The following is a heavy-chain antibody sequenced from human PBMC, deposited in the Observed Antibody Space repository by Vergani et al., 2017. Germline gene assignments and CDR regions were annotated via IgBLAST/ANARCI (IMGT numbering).Heavy chain of an antibody. CDR3: ARVSPGDNSGWEPFDY. Sequence: QVHLEQSGTEVKKPGSSVKVSCKVSGDIFINYTVTWVRQAPGQGLEWMGRIIPIIRLATSAQKFQDRVKITGDTSTNTVYMEMNNLRSEDTAVYYCARVSPGDNSGWEPFDYWGQGTLVTVSS. D-gene: IGHD6-19*01. J-gene: IGHJ4*02. CDR1: GDIFINYT. CDR2: IIPIIRLA. V-gene: IGHV1-69*02.